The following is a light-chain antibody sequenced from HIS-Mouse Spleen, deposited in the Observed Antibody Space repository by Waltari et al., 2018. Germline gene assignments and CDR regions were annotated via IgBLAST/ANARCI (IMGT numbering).Light chain of an antibody. Sequence: SYELTQPPSVSVSPGQTARIPCPGDALTKKYAYLYPQKSGQAPVLVIYEDSKRPSGIPERFSGSSSGTMATLTISGAQVEDEADYYCYSTDSSGNHRVFGGGTKLTVL. J-gene: IGLJ2*01. CDR1: ALTKKY. CDR3: YSTDSSGNHRV. CDR2: EDS. V-gene: IGLV3-10*01.